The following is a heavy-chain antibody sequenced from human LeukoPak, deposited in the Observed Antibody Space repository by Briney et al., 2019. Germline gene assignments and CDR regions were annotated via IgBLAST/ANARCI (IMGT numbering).Heavy chain of an antibody. CDR3: AGATPKVYYYYMDV. Sequence: GGSLRLSCAASGFTFSSYAMSWVRQAPGKGLEWVSAISGSGGSTYYADSVKGRFTISRDNAKNSLYLQMNSLRAEDTAVYYCAGATPKVYYYYMDVWGKGTTVTVSS. D-gene: IGHD1-26*01. J-gene: IGHJ6*03. CDR2: ISGSGGST. CDR1: GFTFSSYA. V-gene: IGHV3-23*01.